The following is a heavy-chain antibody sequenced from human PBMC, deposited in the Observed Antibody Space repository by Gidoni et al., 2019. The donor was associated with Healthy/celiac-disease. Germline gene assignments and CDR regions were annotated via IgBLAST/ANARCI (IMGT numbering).Heavy chain of an antibody. CDR2: IYYSGST. V-gene: IGHV4-59*01. CDR3: ARYSGYDWGGYYYYYGMDV. D-gene: IGHD5-12*01. J-gene: IGHJ6*02. CDR1: GGSISSSY. Sequence: QVQLQESGPGLVKPSETLSITCTVSGGSISSSYWSWIRQPPGKGLEWIGYIYYSGSTNYNPSLKSRVTISVDTSKNQFSLKLSSVTAADTAVYYCARYSGYDWGGYYYYYGMDVWGQGTTVTVSS.